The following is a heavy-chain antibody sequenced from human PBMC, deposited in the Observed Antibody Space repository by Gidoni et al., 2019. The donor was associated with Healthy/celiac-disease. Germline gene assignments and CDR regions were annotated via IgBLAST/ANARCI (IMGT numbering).Heavy chain of an antibody. CDR1: GGSISSYY. CDR2: IYYSGST. CDR3: ARRRDGYNPMDFDY. D-gene: IGHD5-12*01. Sequence: QVQLQESGPGLVKPSGPLYLTCTVSGGSISSYYWSWIRQPPGTGLEWIGYIYYSGSTNYNPSLKSRVTISVDTTKNQFSLKLTSVTAADTAVYYCARRRDGYNPMDFDYWGQGTLVTVSS. J-gene: IGHJ4*02. V-gene: IGHV4-59*01.